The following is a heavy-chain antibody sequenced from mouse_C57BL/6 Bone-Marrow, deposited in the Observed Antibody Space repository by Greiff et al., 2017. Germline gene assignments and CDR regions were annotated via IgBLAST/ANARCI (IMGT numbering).Heavy chain of an antibody. V-gene: IGHV14-3*01. CDR3: ARDYYGSGYFDV. Sequence: VQLKQSVAELVRPGASVKLSCTASGFNIKNTYMPWVKQRPEQGLEWIGRIDPANGNTKYAPKFQGKATITADTSSNTAYLQLSSLTSEDTAIYYCARDYYGSGYFDVWGTGTTVTVSS. CDR1: GFNIKNTY. J-gene: IGHJ1*03. D-gene: IGHD1-1*01. CDR2: IDPANGNT.